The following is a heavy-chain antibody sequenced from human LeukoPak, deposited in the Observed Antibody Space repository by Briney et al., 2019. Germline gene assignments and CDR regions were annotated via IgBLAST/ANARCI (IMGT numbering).Heavy chain of an antibody. Sequence: SETLSLTCTVSGASITSSTYYWGWIRQPPGKGLEWIGSIYNSGSTHYNPSLKSRVTISVDTSKIHFSLKLSSVTAADTAVYYCARHGYDSGGYYLGGVDYWGQGTLVTVSS. J-gene: IGHJ4*02. CDR2: IYNSGST. CDR1: GASITSSTYY. CDR3: ARHGYDSGGYYLGGVDY. V-gene: IGHV4-39*01. D-gene: IGHD3-22*01.